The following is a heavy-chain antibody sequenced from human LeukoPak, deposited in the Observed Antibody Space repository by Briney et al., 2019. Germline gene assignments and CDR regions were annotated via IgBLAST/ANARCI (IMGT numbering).Heavy chain of an antibody. CDR1: GYTFTSYY. CDR3: ARDFYGDYDY. Sequence: ASVKVSCKASGYTFTSYYMHWVRQAPGQGLEWMGWISAYNGNTNYAQKLQGRVTMTTDTSTSTAYMELRSLRSDDTAVYYCARDFYGDYDYWGQGTLVTVSS. D-gene: IGHD4-17*01. J-gene: IGHJ4*02. V-gene: IGHV1-18*04. CDR2: ISAYNGNT.